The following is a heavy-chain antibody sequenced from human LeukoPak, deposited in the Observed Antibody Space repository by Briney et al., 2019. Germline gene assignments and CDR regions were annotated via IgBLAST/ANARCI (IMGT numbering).Heavy chain of an antibody. V-gene: IGHV3-66*01. CDR3: ARDPGERGSFFDY. CDR2: IYSGGST. Sequence: GGSLRLSCAASGFTVSSNYMSWVRQAPGKGLEWVSVIYSGGSTYYADSVKGRFTISRDNSKNTLYLQMNSLRAEDTAVYYCARDPGERGSFFDYWGQGTLVTVSS. CDR1: GFTVSSNY. D-gene: IGHD1-26*01. J-gene: IGHJ4*02.